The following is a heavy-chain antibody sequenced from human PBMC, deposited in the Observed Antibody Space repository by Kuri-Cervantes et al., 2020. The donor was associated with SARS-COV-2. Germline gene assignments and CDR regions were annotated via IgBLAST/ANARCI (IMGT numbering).Heavy chain of an antibody. J-gene: IGHJ4*02. Sequence: GESLKISCAASGFKFSRTDMLWVRQAPGKGLEWVAFISYDGNNKKCIASGKGRFTISRDNSQNKLYLQMRSLRPEDTAMYYCAKDGAGAHDFWGQGTLVTVSS. CDR2: ISYDGNNK. CDR1: GFKFSRTD. D-gene: IGHD4/OR15-4a*01. CDR3: AKDGAGAHDF. V-gene: IGHV3-30*18.